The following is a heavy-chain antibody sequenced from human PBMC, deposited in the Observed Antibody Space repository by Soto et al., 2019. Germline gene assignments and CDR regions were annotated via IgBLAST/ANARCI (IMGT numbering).Heavy chain of an antibody. Sequence: EVQLLESGGALVQPGGSLRLSCGASGFTFSAFAMSWVRQAPGKGLEWVSSINGDDAGIYYADSVRGRFTISRDDSKNTLSLQMNSLRAEDTAIYYCAKNYYLDNWGQGALVTVSS. CDR2: INGDDAGI. CDR1: GFTFSAFA. CDR3: AKNYYLDN. V-gene: IGHV3-23*01. J-gene: IGHJ4*02.